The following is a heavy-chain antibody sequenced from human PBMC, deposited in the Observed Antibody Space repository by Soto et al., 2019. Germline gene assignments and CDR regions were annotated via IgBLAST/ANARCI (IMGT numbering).Heavy chain of an antibody. CDR2: IKSNNEGGTA. V-gene: IGHV3-15*01. Sequence: EVQLVEAGGGLVKAGGSLILSCAASGFTFSNTWMSWVRQAPGKGLEWVGRIKSNNEGGTADYAAHVKGRFTVSRDDSKTKLFLQMNSLGAEDTAVYYCTTRFCGGTGCYSDDFFDYWGQVTLVTVSS. CDR3: TTRFCGGTGCYSDDFFDY. J-gene: IGHJ4*02. D-gene: IGHD2-15*01. CDR1: GFTFSNTW.